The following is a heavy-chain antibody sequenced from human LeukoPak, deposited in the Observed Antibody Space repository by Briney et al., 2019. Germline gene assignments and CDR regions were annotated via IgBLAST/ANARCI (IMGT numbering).Heavy chain of an antibody. J-gene: IGHJ4*02. CDR1: GFTFSSYS. CDR2: ISSSSSTI. CDR3: ARGRQLVDY. Sequence: PGGSLRLSCAASGFTFSSYSMSWVRQAPGKGLEWVSYISSSSSTIYYADSVKGRFTISRDNAKNSLYLQMNSLRAEDTALYYCARGRQLVDYWGQGTLVTVSS. D-gene: IGHD6-6*01. V-gene: IGHV3-48*04.